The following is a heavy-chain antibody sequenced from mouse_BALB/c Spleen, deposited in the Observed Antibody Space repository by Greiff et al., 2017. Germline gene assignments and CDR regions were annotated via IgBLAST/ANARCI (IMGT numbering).Heavy chain of an antibody. Sequence: EVMLVESGGGLVQPKGSLKLSCAASGFTFNTYAMNWVRQAPGKGLEWVARIRSKSNNYATYYADSVKDRFTISRDDSQSMLYLQMNNLKTEDTAMYYCVRHYYGYGFAYWGQGTLVTVSA. CDR1: GFTFNTYA. D-gene: IGHD1-2*01. CDR2: IRSKSNNYAT. J-gene: IGHJ3*01. V-gene: IGHV10-1*02. CDR3: VRHYYGYGFAY.